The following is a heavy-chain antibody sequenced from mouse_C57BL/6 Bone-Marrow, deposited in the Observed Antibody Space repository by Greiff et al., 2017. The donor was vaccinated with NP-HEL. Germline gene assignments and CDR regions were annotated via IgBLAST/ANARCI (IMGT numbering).Heavy chain of an antibody. CDR2: ISYDGSN. Sequence: DVKLQESGPGLVKPSQSLSLTCSVTGYSITSGYYWNWIRQFPGNKLEWMGYISYDGSNNYNPSLKNRISITRDTSKNQFFLKLNSVTTEDTATYYCASLLYFDVWGTGTTVTVSS. J-gene: IGHJ1*03. CDR1: GYSITSGYY. V-gene: IGHV3-6*01. D-gene: IGHD2-10*01. CDR3: ASLLYFDV.